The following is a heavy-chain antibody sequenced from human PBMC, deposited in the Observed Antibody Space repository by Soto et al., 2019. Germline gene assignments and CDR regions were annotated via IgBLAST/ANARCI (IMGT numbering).Heavy chain of an antibody. CDR2: ISYSGTT. V-gene: IGHV4-59*12. J-gene: IGHJ5*02. D-gene: IGHD3-10*01. CDR1: GGSIGGYY. CDR3: ARRGAQFGELLAFTDNWFDP. Sequence: PSETLSLTCTVSGGSIGGYYGYWIRQPPGKGLEWIGYISYSGTTIHNPSLKSRLTISVDKSINTAYLQWSSLKASDSAMYYCARRGAQFGELLAFTDNWFDPWGQGTLVTVSS.